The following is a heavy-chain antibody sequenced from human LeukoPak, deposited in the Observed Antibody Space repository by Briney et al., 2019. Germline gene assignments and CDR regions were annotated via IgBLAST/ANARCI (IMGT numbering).Heavy chain of an antibody. J-gene: IGHJ4*02. D-gene: IGHD3-22*01. V-gene: IGHV3-11*04. CDR2: ISISGGSI. Sequence: GGSLRLSCAASGFTFSDYYMTWIRQAPGKALEWVSYISISGGSIYYADSVKGRFTISGDNPKNSLYLQMNSLRAEDTAVYYCARYFNSNGYSSLRGDYWGQGTLVTVSS. CDR1: GFTFSDYY. CDR3: ARYFNSNGYSSLRGDY.